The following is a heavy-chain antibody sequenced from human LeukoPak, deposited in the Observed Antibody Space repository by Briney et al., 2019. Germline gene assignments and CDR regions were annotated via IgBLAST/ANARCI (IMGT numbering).Heavy chain of an antibody. V-gene: IGHV3-49*04. J-gene: IGHJ6*03. Sequence: GGSLRLSCTASGFTFGDYAMSWVRQAPGKGLEWVGFIRSKSYGGTTEYAASVKGRFTISRDDSKSIAYLQMNSLNTEDTAVYYCTRGRDSSSWIYYYYYMDVWGKGTTVTISS. CDR1: GFTFGDYA. D-gene: IGHD6-13*01. CDR2: IRSKSYGGTT. CDR3: TRGRDSSSWIYYYYYMDV.